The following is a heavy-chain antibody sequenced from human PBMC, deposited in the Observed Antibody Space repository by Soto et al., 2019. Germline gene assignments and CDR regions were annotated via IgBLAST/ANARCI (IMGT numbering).Heavy chain of an antibody. V-gene: IGHV3-48*02. D-gene: IGHD3-22*01. CDR2: IGGSGSSI. CDR3: ASGSSGWYDS. Sequence: PGGSLRLSCAASGFTFSSYGLNWVRQAPGKGLEWVSYIGGSGSSIYYADSVKGRFTISRDNAKKSLNLQMNSLRDDDPAVYYCASGSSGWYDSWGQGALVTVSS. CDR1: GFTFSSYG. J-gene: IGHJ5*01.